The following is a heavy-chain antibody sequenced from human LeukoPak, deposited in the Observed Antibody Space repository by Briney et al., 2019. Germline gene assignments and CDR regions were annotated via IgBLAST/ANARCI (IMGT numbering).Heavy chain of an antibody. D-gene: IGHD6-6*01. CDR1: GFTFSSYA. CDR2: ISGSGGTT. CDR3: AKAPEYDSYYFDY. J-gene: IGHJ4*02. Sequence: GSLRLSCAASGFTFSSYAMSWVRQAPGKGLEWVSDISGSGGTTYYADSVKGRFTISRDNSKNTLYLQMNSLRAEDTAVYYCAKAPEYDSYYFDYWGQGTLVTVSS. V-gene: IGHV3-23*01.